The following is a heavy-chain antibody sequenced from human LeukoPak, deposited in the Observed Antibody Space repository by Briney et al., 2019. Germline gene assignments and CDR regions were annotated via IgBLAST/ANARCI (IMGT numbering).Heavy chain of an antibody. D-gene: IGHD3-3*01. Sequence: PGGSLRLSCAASGFSFNNYSLNWVRQAPGKGLEWVSSISRSNFIYYADSVKGRFTISRDNAKNSLYLRMNSLRVEDTAGYFCARVGLDFIYYFDSWGQGTLVTVSS. V-gene: IGHV3-21*01. CDR3: ARVGLDFIYYFDS. J-gene: IGHJ4*02. CDR2: ISRSNFI. CDR1: GFSFNNYS.